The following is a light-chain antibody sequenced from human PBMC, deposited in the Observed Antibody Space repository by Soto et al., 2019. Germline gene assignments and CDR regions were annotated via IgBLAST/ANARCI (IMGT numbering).Light chain of an antibody. J-gene: IGKJ2*01. CDR3: QQSHGIPYT. V-gene: IGKV1-39*01. CDR1: QTISTY. CDR2: AAS. Sequence: DIQMTQSPSSLSASVGDRVTITCRASQTISTYLNWYQQEPGKAPKLLIYAASSLQSGVPSRFSGVGSGTYFTLTISSLQPEDFAAYYCQQSHGIPYTFGQGTKLEIK.